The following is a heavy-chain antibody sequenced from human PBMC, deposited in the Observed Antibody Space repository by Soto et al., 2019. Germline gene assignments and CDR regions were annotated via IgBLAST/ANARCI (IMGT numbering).Heavy chain of an antibody. CDR1: GFTFSSYS. Sequence: EVQLVESGGGLVKPGGSLRLSCAASGFTFSSYSMNWVRQAPGKGLEWVSSISSSSSYIYYADSVKGRFTISRDNAKNSLYLQMNSLRAEDTALYYCARDRIASAAARFDYWGQGTLVTVSS. J-gene: IGHJ4*02. D-gene: IGHD6-13*01. CDR2: ISSSSSYI. CDR3: ARDRIASAAARFDY. V-gene: IGHV3-21*01.